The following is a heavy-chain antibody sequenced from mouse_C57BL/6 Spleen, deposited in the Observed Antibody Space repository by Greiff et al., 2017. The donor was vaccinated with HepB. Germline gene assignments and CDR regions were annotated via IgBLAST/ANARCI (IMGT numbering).Heavy chain of an antibody. Sequence: EVMLVESGGGLVKPGGSLKLSCAASGFTFSSYAMSWVRQTPEKRLEWVATISDGGSYTYYPDNVKGRFTISRDNAKNNLYLQMSHLKSEDTAMYYCARDERESYYFDYWGQGTTLTVSS. CDR3: ARDERESYYFDY. CDR1: GFTFSSYA. J-gene: IGHJ2*01. V-gene: IGHV5-4*01. CDR2: ISDGGSYT.